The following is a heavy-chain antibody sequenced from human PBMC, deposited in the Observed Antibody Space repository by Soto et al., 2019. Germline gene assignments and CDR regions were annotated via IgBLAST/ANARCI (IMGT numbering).Heavy chain of an antibody. V-gene: IGHV4-30-4*01. CDR2: IYYSGSS. CDR1: GGSVSSGDYH. J-gene: IGHJ4*02. CDR3: ARMYGGYGGGVDY. Sequence: QVQLQESGPGLVKPSQTLSLTCTVSGGSVSSGDYHWSWIRQPPGTGLEWIGYIYYSGSSYYNPSLMRRVAKAVDTSKNHLSLKLRSVTAADTAVYYCARMYGGYGGGVDYWGQGTQVTVSS. D-gene: IGHD5-12*01.